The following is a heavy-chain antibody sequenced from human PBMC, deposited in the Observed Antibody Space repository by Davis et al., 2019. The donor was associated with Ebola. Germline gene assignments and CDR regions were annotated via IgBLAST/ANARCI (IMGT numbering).Heavy chain of an antibody. CDR3: ARGGGTLSPYYGMDV. D-gene: IGHD2-15*01. Sequence: GESLKISCAASGFSFSSYSMNWVRQAPGKGLEWVSYINSGSSIIYYADSVKGRFTISRDNAKNSLYLQMNSLRAEDTAVYYCARGGGTLSPYYGMDVWGQGTTVTVSS. CDR1: GFSFSSYS. CDR2: INSGSSII. J-gene: IGHJ6*02. V-gene: IGHV3-21*05.